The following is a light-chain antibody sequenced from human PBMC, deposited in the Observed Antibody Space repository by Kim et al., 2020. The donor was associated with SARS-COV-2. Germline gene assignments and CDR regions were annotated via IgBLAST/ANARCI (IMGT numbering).Light chain of an antibody. J-gene: IGKJ2*01. CDR2: AAS. V-gene: IGKV1-16*01. CDR1: QDISSY. CDR3: PQYYSYPYP. Sequence: DIQMTQSPSSLSASVGDRVTITCRASQDISSYLAWFQQRPGKAPKSLIGAASSLQSGVPSRFSGRGSGTVFTLTISSLQPEDFATYYCPQYYSYPYPFGQGPKLEI.